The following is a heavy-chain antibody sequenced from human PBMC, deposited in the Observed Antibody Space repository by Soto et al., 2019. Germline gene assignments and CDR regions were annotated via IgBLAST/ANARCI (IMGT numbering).Heavy chain of an antibody. Sequence: PGGSLRLSCAASGFTFSSYSMNWVRQAPGKGLEWVSYISSSGSTIYYADSVKGRFTISRDNAKNSLYLQMNSLRDEDTAVYYCARGLYYYDSRGYWGYWGQGTLVTVSS. CDR1: GFTFSSYS. V-gene: IGHV3-48*02. D-gene: IGHD3-22*01. CDR3: ARGLYYYDSRGYWGY. CDR2: ISSSGSTI. J-gene: IGHJ4*02.